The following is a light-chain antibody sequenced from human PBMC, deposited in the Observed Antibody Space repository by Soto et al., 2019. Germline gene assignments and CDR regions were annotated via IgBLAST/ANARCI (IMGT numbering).Light chain of an antibody. CDR3: QQYVNLPLT. CDR2: GAS. J-gene: IGKJ4*01. CDR1: QSLRSNY. V-gene: IGKV3-20*01. Sequence: GERATLSCRASQSLRSNYLAWYQHQPGQSPRLLIYGASSRASGIPDRFIGSGSGTEFTLTISRLEPEDFAVYYCQQYVNLPLTFGGGTKVDIK.